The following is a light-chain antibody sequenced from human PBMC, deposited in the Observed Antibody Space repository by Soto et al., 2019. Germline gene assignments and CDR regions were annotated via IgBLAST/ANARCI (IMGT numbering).Light chain of an antibody. CDR1: SGSVSTNYY. V-gene: IGLV8-61*01. CDR2: SIR. J-gene: IGLJ3*02. CDR3: ALYLGSGIWM. Sequence: QTVVTQEPSLSVSPGGTVTLTCGLSSGSVSTNYYPSWYQQTPGQPPRTLIYSIRVRSSVVPDRFSGSILANKAALTITGAQLDDEADYYCALYLGSGIWMFGGGTKVTVL.